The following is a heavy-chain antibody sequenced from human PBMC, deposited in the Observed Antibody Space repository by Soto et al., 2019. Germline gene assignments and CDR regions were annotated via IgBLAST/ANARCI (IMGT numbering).Heavy chain of an antibody. CDR3: ARGGGPYVWFNEF. CDR2: IIPVFGTT. Sequence: QVQLVQSGPEVKKPGSSVKVSCKDSGGLFSSFAISWVRQPPGQGLEWVGGIIPVFGTTNYAEKFQDRVTITADESTNTAYMELSSLTSGDTAMYYCARGGGPYVWFNEFWGQGTLVTVSS. V-gene: IGHV1-69*01. J-gene: IGHJ4*02. CDR1: GGLFSSFA. D-gene: IGHD3-16*01.